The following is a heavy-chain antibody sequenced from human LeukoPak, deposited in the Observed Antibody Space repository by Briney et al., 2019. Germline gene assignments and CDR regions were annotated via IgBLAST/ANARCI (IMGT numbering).Heavy chain of an antibody. CDR3: ARETDVIAVRAQDY. V-gene: IGHV1-18*01. CDR2: ISAYNGNT. D-gene: IGHD6-6*01. Sequence: ASVTVSCKASGYTFTSYGISWVRQAPGQGLKWMGWISAYNGNTNYAQKLQGRVTMTTDTSTSTAYMELRSLRSDDTAVYYCARETDVIAVRAQDYWGQGTLVTVSS. J-gene: IGHJ4*02. CDR1: GYTFTSYG.